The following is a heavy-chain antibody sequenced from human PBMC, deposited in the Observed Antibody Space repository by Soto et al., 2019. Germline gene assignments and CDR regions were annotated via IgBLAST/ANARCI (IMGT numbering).Heavy chain of an antibody. V-gene: IGHV1-46*01. CDR2: INPNDNRT. J-gene: IGHJ4*02. CDR3: ARDFSMVVVAPGY. CDR1: GYTFANYY. Sequence: ASMKVSCKASGYTFANYYMHWVRQAPGQGLEWMGIINPNDNRTTYAQKFQGRFIMTRDTSTSTLYMELSNLRFEDTAVYYCARDFSMVVVAPGYWGQGTLVTVSS. D-gene: IGHD2-21*01.